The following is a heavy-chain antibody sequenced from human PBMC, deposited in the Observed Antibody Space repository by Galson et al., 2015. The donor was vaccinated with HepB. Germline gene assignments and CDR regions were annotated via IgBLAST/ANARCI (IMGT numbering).Heavy chain of an antibody. Sequence: SVKVSCKASGGTFSSYAISWVRQAPGQGLEWMGGIIPIFGTANYAQKFQGRVTITADESTSTAYMELSSLRSEDTAVYYCACSGYSYALTYYFDYWGQGTLVTVSS. J-gene: IGHJ4*02. D-gene: IGHD5-18*01. CDR2: IIPIFGTA. V-gene: IGHV1-69*13. CDR3: ACSGYSYALTYYFDY. CDR1: GGTFSSYA.